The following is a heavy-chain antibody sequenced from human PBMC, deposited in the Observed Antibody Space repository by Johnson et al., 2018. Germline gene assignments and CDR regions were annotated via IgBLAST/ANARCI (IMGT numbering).Heavy chain of an antibody. CDR1: GFTFSSYA. V-gene: IGHV3-23*04. J-gene: IGHJ3*02. D-gene: IGHD3-22*01. Sequence: VQLVESGGGLVQPGGSXRLSCAASGFTFSSYAMSWVRQAPGKGLEWVSAISGSGGSTYYADSVKGRFTISRDNSKNTLYLQMNSLRAEETAVYYCAKDNAVYYYDSSGYLSAVAFDIWGQGTMVTVSS. CDR2: ISGSGGST. CDR3: AKDNAVYYYDSSGYLSAVAFDI.